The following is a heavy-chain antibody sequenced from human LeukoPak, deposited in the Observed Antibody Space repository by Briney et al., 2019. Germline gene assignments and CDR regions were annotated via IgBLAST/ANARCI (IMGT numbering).Heavy chain of an antibody. D-gene: IGHD3-22*01. CDR2: ISWNSGSI. J-gene: IGHJ4*02. CDR3: AKDNSHYYDSSGHFDY. CDR1: GFTFDDYA. V-gene: IGHV3-9*01. Sequence: GGSLRLSCPASGFTFDDYAMHWVRQAPGKGLEWVSGISWNSGSIGYADSVKGRFTISRDNAKNSLYLQMNSLRAEDTALYYCAKDNSHYYDSSGHFDYWGQGTLVTVSS.